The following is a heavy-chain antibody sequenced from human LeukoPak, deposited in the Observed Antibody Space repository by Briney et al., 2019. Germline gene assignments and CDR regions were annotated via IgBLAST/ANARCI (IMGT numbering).Heavy chain of an antibody. CDR3: AHLGSSTSWQGV. D-gene: IGHD2-2*01. Sequence: GGSLRLSCAASGFTFSSYGMHWVRQAPGKGLEWVAFIRYDGSNKYYADSVKGRFTISRDNSKNTLYLQMNSLRAEDTAVYYCAHLGSSTSWQGVWGQGTLVTVSS. J-gene: IGHJ4*02. CDR2: IRYDGSNK. V-gene: IGHV3-30*02. CDR1: GFTFSSYG.